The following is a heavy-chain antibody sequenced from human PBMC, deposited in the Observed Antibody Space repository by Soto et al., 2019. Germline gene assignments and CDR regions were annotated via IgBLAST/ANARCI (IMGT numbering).Heavy chain of an antibody. D-gene: IGHD3-10*01. Sequence: SETISLTYGVSGVYIISNNWWSWVRQHPGKGLEWIGEVFHSGSTNYNPSLKSRVTTSVDKSKNQFSLELNSVTAADTAVYYCERDRYGSGNYFDYWGQGALVTVS. J-gene: IGHJ4*02. V-gene: IGHV4-4*02. CDR2: VFHSGST. CDR1: GVYIISNNW. CDR3: ERDRYGSGNYFDY.